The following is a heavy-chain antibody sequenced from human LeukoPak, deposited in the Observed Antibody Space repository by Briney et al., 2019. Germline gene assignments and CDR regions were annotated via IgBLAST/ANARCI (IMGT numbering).Heavy chain of an antibody. CDR1: GGTFSSYA. V-gene: IGHV1-69*01. D-gene: IGHD6-6*01. Sequence: SSVKVSCKASGGTFSSYAIIWVRQAPGQGLEWMGGIIPIFGTANYAQKFQGRVTITADESTSTAYMELSSLRSEDTAVYHCARAGVAARLTPFDYWGQGTLLTVSS. CDR3: ARAGVAARLTPFDY. CDR2: IIPIFGTA. J-gene: IGHJ4*02.